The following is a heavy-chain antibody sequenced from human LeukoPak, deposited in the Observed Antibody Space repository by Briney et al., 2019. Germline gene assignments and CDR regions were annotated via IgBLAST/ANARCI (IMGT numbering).Heavy chain of an antibody. V-gene: IGHV1-8*01. Sequence: ASVKVSCKAAGYTFTSYDINWVRQATGQGLEWMGWMNPNSGNTGYAQKFQGRVTMTRNTSISTAYMELSSLRSEDTGVYYCASGYYYGSGRMIWGQGTMVTVSS. CDR2: MNPNSGNT. J-gene: IGHJ3*02. D-gene: IGHD3-10*01. CDR1: GYTFTSYD. CDR3: ASGYYYGSGRMI.